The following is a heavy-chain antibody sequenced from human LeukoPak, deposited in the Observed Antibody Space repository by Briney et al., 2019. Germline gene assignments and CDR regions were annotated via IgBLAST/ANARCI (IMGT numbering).Heavy chain of an antibody. Sequence: GGSLRLSCAASGFTVSSNYMSRVRQAPGKGLEWVSVIYSGGSTYYADSVKGRFTISRDNSKNTLYLQMNSLRAEDTAVYYCARGGWGLRLGELSYHFDYWGQGTLVTVSS. CDR1: GFTVSSNY. D-gene: IGHD3-16*02. J-gene: IGHJ4*02. V-gene: IGHV3-53*01. CDR2: IYSGGST. CDR3: ARGGWGLRLGELSYHFDY.